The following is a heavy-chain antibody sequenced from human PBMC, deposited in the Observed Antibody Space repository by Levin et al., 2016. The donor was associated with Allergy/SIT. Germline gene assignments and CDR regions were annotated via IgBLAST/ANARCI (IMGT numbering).Heavy chain of an antibody. J-gene: IGHJ6*03. Sequence: GESLKISCKASGYSFTSYYISWVRQMPGKGLEWMGYISPGDSYTNYSPSFQGHVTISADKSISTAYLQWSSLKASDTAMYYCVRHRQSGSYYDHYYYMDVWAKGTTVTVSS. CDR1: GYSFTSYY. V-gene: IGHV5-10-1*01. CDR3: VRHRQSGSYYDHYYYMDV. CDR2: ISPGDSYT. D-gene: IGHD1-26*01.